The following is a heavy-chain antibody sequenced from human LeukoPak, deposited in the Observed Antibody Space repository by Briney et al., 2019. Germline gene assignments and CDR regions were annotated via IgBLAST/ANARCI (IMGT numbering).Heavy chain of an antibody. D-gene: IGHD3-10*01. CDR3: ARAVYGPNDY. Sequence: SETLSLTCTVSGDSISSYYWSWIRQPPGKGLEWIGYIYYSGSTNYNPSLKSRVTISVDTSKNQFSLKLSSVTAADTAVYYCARAVYGPNDYWGQGTLVTVSS. V-gene: IGHV4-59*01. CDR2: IYYSGST. J-gene: IGHJ4*02. CDR1: GDSISSYY.